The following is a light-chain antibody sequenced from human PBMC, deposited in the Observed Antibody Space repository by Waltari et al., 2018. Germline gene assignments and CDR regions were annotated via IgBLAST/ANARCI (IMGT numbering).Light chain of an antibody. CDR2: GAS. V-gene: IGKV3-15*01. J-gene: IGKJ5*01. CDR3: QQYNNWPPKIT. Sequence: EIVMTQSPATLSMSPGERATLSCRASQSVGNRLAWYQQKPGQSPRLLIYGASTRATGIPARFSGSGSGTEFTFTISSLQSEDFALYYCQQYNNWPPKITFGQGTRLEIK. CDR1: QSVGNR.